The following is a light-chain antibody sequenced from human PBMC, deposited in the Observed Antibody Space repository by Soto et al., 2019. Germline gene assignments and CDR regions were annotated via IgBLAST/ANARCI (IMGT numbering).Light chain of an antibody. CDR2: GAS. V-gene: IGKV3-15*01. Sequence: EIVMTQSPGTLSVSPGERATLSCRASQRVSSNLAWYQQKPGQAPRLLIYGASTRATGIPARFSGSGSGTEFTLPIIRRQSGEFLCYYCQQYNNWPPYTFGQGTKLEIK. J-gene: IGKJ2*01. CDR3: QQYNNWPPYT. CDR1: QRVSSN.